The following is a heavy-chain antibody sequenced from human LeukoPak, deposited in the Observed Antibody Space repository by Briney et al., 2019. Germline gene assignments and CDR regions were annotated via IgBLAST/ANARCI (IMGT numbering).Heavy chain of an antibody. D-gene: IGHD4-17*01. CDR3: ARVPYGDYEDAFDI. CDR1: GGSISSYY. CDR2: IYYSGST. Sequence: SETLSLTCTVSGGSISSYYWSWIRQPPGKGLEWIGYIYYSGSTNYNPSLKSRGTISVETSKNQFSLKLSSVTAADTAVYYCARVPYGDYEDAFDIWGQGTMVTVSS. J-gene: IGHJ3*02. V-gene: IGHV4-59*01.